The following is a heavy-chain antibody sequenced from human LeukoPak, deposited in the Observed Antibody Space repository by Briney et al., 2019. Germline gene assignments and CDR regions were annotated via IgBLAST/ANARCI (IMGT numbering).Heavy chain of an antibody. Sequence: GASVKVSCKASGGTFSSYAISWVRQAPGQGLEWMGGIIPIFGTANYAQKFQGRVTITADESTSTAYMELSSLRSEDTAVYYCARDLSPAAPEVYYYYYYMDVWGKGTTVTVSS. J-gene: IGHJ6*03. D-gene: IGHD2-2*01. V-gene: IGHV1-69*13. CDR2: IIPIFGTA. CDR3: ARDLSPAAPEVYYYYYYMDV. CDR1: GGTFSSYA.